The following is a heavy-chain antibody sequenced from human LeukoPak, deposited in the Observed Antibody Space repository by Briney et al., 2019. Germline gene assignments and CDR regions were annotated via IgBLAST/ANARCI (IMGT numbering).Heavy chain of an antibody. J-gene: IGHJ5*02. V-gene: IGHV4-30-2*01. CDR3: ARGTHRTGQDIVVVPAASTWFDP. CDR2: IYHSGST. D-gene: IGHD2-2*01. Sequence: NPSQTLSLTCTVSGGSISSGGYCWRWIRQPPGKGLEWIGYIYHSGSTYYNPSLKSRVTISVDRSKNQFSLKLSSVTAADTAVYYCARGTHRTGQDIVVVPAASTWFDPWGQGTLVTVSS. CDR1: GGSISSGGYC.